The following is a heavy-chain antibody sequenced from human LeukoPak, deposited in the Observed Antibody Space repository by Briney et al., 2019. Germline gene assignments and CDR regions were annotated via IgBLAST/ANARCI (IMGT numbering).Heavy chain of an antibody. CDR1: GGSFSGYY. J-gene: IGHJ6*02. Sequence: SETLSLTCAVYGGSFSGYYWSWIRQPPGKGLEWIGEINHSGSTNYNPSLKSRVTISVDKSKNQFSLKLSSVTAADTAVYYCAASNEYYGMDVWGQGTTVTVSS. CDR2: INHSGST. D-gene: IGHD1-1*01. CDR3: AASNEYYGMDV. V-gene: IGHV4-34*01.